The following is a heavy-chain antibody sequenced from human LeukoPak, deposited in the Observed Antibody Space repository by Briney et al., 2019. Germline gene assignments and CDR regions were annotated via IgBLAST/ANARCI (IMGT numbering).Heavy chain of an antibody. Sequence: SETLSLTCTVSGGSISSGGYYWSWIRQPPGKGLEWIGSIYYSGSTYYNPSLKSRVTISVDTSKIQFSLKLISVTAADTAVYYCARDVFPHCSGGSCYFDYWGQGTLVTVSS. V-gene: IGHV4-39*07. CDR2: IYYSGST. J-gene: IGHJ4*02. D-gene: IGHD2-15*01. CDR3: ARDVFPHCSGGSCYFDY. CDR1: GGSISSGGYY.